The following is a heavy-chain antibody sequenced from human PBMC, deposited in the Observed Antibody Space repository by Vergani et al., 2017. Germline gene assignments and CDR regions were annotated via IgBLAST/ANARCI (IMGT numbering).Heavy chain of an antibody. V-gene: IGHV1-2*02. CDR2: INPNSGGT. J-gene: IGHJ3*01. CDR1: GYTFTGYY. D-gene: IGHD3-10*01. Sequence: QVQLVQSGAEVKKPGASVKVSCKASGYTFTGYYMHWVRQAPGQGLEWMGWINPNSGGTNYSQNFQGRVTMTRDTSISTAYMELSRLRSEDTAVYYCASAYYYGSGSYYNLSPPEVWGQGTMVTVSS. CDR3: ASAYYYGSGSYYNLSPPEV.